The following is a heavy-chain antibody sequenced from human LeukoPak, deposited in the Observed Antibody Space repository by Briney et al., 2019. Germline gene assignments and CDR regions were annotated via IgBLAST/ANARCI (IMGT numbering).Heavy chain of an antibody. Sequence: GRSLRLSCAASGFTFSDFGMHWVRQAPGKGLEWVAFIRYDGSNKYYADSVKGRFTISRDNSKNTLYLQMNSLRAEDTAVYYCAKDRYDGGGFDYWGQGTLVTVSS. V-gene: IGHV3-30*02. CDR3: AKDRYDGGGFDY. J-gene: IGHJ4*02. CDR2: IRYDGSNK. D-gene: IGHD3-16*01. CDR1: GFTFSDFG.